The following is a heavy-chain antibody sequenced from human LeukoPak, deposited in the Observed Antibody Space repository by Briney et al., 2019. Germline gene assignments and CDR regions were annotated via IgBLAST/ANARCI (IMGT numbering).Heavy chain of an antibody. CDR2: TNPGGDST. V-gene: IGHV1-46*01. CDR1: GYTFTGHY. CDR3: ARGLGQQLWSMLLDY. D-gene: IGHD6-13*01. Sequence: ASVKVSCKASGYTFTGHYIHWVRQAPGQGLEWMGITNPGGDSTSYAQKFQGRVTMTRDTSTSTVYMDPSSLRSEDTAVYYCARGLGQQLWSMLLDYWGQGTLVTVSS. J-gene: IGHJ4*02.